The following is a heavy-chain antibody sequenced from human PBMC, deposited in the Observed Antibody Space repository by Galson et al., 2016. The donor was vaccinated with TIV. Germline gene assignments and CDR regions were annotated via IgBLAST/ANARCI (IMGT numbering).Heavy chain of an antibody. CDR2: VHWDDAE. CDR3: ARRRSYLGELSTNHYFDY. J-gene: IGHJ4*02. D-gene: IGHD3-10*01. V-gene: IGHV2-5*02. Sequence: PALVKPTQTLTLTCSFSGFSLSTSGVGVGWFRQPPGKALEWFAFVHWDDAERYSPSLKSRLTITKDTSKNQVVLTLINMDPLDTATYYCARRRSYLGELSTNHYFDYWGQGTLVTVSS. CDR1: GFSLSTSGVG.